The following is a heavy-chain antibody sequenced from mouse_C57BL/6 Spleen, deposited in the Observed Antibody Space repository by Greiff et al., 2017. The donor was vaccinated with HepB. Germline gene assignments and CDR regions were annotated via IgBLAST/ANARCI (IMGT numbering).Heavy chain of an antibody. D-gene: IGHD2-4*01. Sequence: VQLQQSGPVLVKPGASVKMSCKASGYTFTDYYMNWVKQSHGKSLEWIGVINPYNGGTSYNQKFKGKATLTVDKSSSTAYMELNSLTSEDSAVYYCAREGNYDYDAFAYWGQGTLVTVSA. CDR3: AREGNYDYDAFAY. CDR1: GYTFTDYY. J-gene: IGHJ3*01. V-gene: IGHV1-19*01. CDR2: INPYNGGT.